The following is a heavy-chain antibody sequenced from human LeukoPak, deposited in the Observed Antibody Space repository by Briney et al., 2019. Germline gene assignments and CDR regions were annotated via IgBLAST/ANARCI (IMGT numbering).Heavy chain of an antibody. CDR3: AAALYGDYGPDY. D-gene: IGHD4-17*01. V-gene: IGHV1-58*02. J-gene: IGHJ4*02. CDR2: IVVGSGNT. CDR1: GYTFTNYY. Sequence: ASVKVSCKASGYTFTNYYIHWVRQARGQRLEWIGWIVVGSGNTNYVQKFQERVTITRDMSTSTAYMELSSLRSEDTAVYYCAAALYGDYGPDYWGQGTLVTVSS.